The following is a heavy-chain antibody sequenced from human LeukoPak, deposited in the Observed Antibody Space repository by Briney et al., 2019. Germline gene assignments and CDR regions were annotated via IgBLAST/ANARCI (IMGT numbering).Heavy chain of an antibody. CDR3: ANTVTTYFDY. CDR2: IHSGGDT. Sequence: GGSLRLSCAASGFTVSSSYMSWVRQAPGKGLEWVSVIHSGGDTKYTDSVKGRFTISRHNSENTLYLQMNSLRAEDTAVYYCANTVTTYFDYWGQGTLVTVSS. J-gene: IGHJ4*02. V-gene: IGHV3-53*01. D-gene: IGHD4-17*01. CDR1: GFTVSSSY.